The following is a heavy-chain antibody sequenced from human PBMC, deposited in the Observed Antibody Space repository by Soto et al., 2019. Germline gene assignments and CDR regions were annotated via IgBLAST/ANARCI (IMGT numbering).Heavy chain of an antibody. Sequence: QVQLVESGGGVVQPGRSLRLSCAASGFTFSSYAMHWVRQAPGKGLEWVAVISYDGSNKYYADSVKGRFTISRDNSKNTLDLQMNSLRAEDTAVYYCARDDSGDYLDYWGQGTLVTVSS. V-gene: IGHV3-30-3*01. CDR3: ARDDSGDYLDY. CDR2: ISYDGSNK. D-gene: IGHD6-19*01. CDR1: GFTFSSYA. J-gene: IGHJ4*02.